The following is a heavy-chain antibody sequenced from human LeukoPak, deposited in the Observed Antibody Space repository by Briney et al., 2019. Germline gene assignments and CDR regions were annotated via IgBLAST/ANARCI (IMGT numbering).Heavy chain of an antibody. CDR3: ARDSPRIAARPFDY. V-gene: IGHV4-34*01. Sequence: SETLSLTCTVSGGSISSYYWSWIRQPPGKGLEWIGEINHSGSTNYNPSLKSRVTISVDTSKNQFSLKLSSVTAADTAVYYCARDSPRIAARPFDYWGQGTLVTVSS. CDR2: INHSGST. D-gene: IGHD6-6*01. J-gene: IGHJ4*02. CDR1: GGSISSYY.